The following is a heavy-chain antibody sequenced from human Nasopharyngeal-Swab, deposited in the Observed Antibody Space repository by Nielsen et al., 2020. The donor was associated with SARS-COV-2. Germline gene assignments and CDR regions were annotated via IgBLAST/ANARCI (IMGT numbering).Heavy chain of an antibody. CDR3: ARIRVAAAGMFGPDY. J-gene: IGHJ4*02. V-gene: IGHV2-70*11. Sequence: SGPTLVKPTQTLTLTCTFSGFSLSTSGMCVSWIRQPPGKALEWLARIDWDDDKYYSTSLKTRLTISKDTSKNQVVLTMTNMDPVDTATYYCARIRVAAAGMFGPDYWGQGTLVTVSS. D-gene: IGHD6-13*01. CDR1: GFSLSTSGMC. CDR2: IDWDDDK.